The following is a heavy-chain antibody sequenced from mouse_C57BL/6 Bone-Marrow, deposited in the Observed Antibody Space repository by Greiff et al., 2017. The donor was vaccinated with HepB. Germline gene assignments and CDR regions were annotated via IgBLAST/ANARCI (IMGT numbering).Heavy chain of an antibody. CDR1: GFTFSDYG. Sequence: EVQLVESGGGLVKPGGSLKLSCAASGFTFSDYGMHWVRQAPEKGLEWVAYISSGSSTIYYPDNVKGRFTISRDNAKNNLYLQMSHLKSEDTAMYYCARITYYYAMDYWGQGTSVTVSS. J-gene: IGHJ4*01. CDR3: ARITYYYAMDY. V-gene: IGHV5-17*03. CDR2: ISSGSSTI.